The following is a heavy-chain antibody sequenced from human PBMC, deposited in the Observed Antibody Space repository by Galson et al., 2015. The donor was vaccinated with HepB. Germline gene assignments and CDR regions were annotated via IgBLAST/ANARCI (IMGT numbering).Heavy chain of an antibody. CDR1: GGSISSYY. V-gene: IGHV4-4*07. CDR3: ARMGWFGESDLAFDP. Sequence: SETLSLTCTVSGGSISSYYWSWIRQPAGKGLEWIGRIYTSGSTNYNPSLKSRVTMSVDTSKNQFSLKLSSVTAADTAVYYCARMGWFGESDLAFDPWGQGTLVTVSS. D-gene: IGHD3-10*01. CDR2: IYTSGST. J-gene: IGHJ5*02.